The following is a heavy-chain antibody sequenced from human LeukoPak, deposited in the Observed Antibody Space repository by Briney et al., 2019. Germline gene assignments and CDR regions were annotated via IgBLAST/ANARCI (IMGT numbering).Heavy chain of an antibody. CDR1: GFTFSSYS. CDR3: AKDWNYYGSGTSPDY. J-gene: IGHJ4*02. Sequence: GGSLRLSCAASGFTFSSYSMNWVRQAPGKGLEWVSSISSSSSYIYYADSVKGRFTISRDNAKNSLYLQMNSLRAEDTAVYYCAKDWNYYGSGTSPDYWGQGTLVTVSS. D-gene: IGHD3-10*01. CDR2: ISSSSSYI. V-gene: IGHV3-21*01.